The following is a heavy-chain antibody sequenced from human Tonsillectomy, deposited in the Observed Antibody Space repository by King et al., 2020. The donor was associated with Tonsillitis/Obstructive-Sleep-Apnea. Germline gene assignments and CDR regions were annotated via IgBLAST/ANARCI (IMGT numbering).Heavy chain of an antibody. CDR2: INWNGGST. J-gene: IGHJ3*02. CDR1: GFTFDDYG. D-gene: IGHD3-16*01. Sequence: VQLVESGGGVVRPGGSLRLSCAASGFTFDDYGMSWVRQAPGKGLEWVSAINWNGGSTGYVDSVKGRFTISRDNAKNSLYLQMNSLRAEDTALYYCAXGXXVXXPVTLAXXGAXDIWGQGTMVTVSX. V-gene: IGHV3-20*04. CDR3: AXGXXVXXPVTLAXXGAXDI.